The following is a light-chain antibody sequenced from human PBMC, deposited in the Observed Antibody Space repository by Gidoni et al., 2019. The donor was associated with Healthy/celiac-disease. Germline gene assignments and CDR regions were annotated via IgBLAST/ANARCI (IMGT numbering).Light chain of an antibody. CDR1: SSNIGSNY. CDR2: RNN. V-gene: IGLV1-47*01. J-gene: IGLJ1*01. Sequence: QSVLTQPPSASGTPGQRVTISCSGSSSNIGSNYVYWYQQPPGTAPQLLIYRNNQRPSGVPARFSGSKSGTSASLAISGLRSEDEAAYYCAAWDDRLSGRYVFGTGTKVPVL. CDR3: AAWDDRLSGRYV.